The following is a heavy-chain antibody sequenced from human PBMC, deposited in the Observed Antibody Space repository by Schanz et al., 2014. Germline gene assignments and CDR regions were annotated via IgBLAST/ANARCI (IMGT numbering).Heavy chain of an antibody. CDR3: ARSMIIVDKAFDY. V-gene: IGHV3-30*02. J-gene: IGHJ4*02. Sequence: VQLVESGGGVVQPWGSLRLSCVGSGYSFSDYDMYWIRQAPGKGLEWLAFLRSDGSRRDYADSVKGRFTISRDNSRNTLSLQMSSLRPEDTAVYYCARSMIIVDKAFDYWGQGTLVTVSS. CDR1: GYSFSDYD. D-gene: IGHD3-22*01. CDR2: LRSDGSRR.